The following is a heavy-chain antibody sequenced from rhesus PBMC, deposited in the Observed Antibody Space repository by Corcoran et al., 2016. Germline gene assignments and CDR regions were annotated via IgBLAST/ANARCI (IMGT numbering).Heavy chain of an antibody. J-gene: IGHJ4*01. D-gene: IGHD3-16*01. V-gene: IGHV4-127*01. Sequence: QVQLQESGPGLVKPSETLSLTCAVSGYSISSGYGWSWIRQPPGKGLEGSGYIGGRNGNPHYNPSLKRRVSISKDTSKYPFSLKLSSVTAADTAVYYCARDYYSGSYYMYYFDYWGQGVLVTVSS. CDR1: GYSISSGYG. CDR3: ARDYYSGSYYMYYFDY. CDR2: IGGRNGNP.